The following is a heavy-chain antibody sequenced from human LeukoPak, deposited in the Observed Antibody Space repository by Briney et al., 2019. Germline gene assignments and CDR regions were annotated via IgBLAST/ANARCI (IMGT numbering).Heavy chain of an antibody. CDR1: GGSISSSSYY. CDR2: IYYSGST. J-gene: IGHJ4*02. D-gene: IGHD3-10*01. CDR3: ARREVTYYYGSGSDGYFDY. V-gene: IGHV4-39*01. Sequence: SETLSLTCTVSGGSISSSSYYWGWIRQPPGKGLEWIGGIYYSGSTYYNPSLKSRVTISVVTSKNQFSLKLSSVTAADTAVYYCARREVTYYYGSGSDGYFDYWGQGTLVTVSS.